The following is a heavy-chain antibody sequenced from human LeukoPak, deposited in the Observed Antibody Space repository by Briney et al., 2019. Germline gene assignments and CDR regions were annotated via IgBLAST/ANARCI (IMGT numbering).Heavy chain of an antibody. J-gene: IGHJ4*02. D-gene: IGHD5-24*01. CDR2: INPSGGST. CDR1: GYTFTSYY. Sequence: ASVKVSCKASGYTFTSYYMHWVRQAPGQGLEWMGIINPSGGSTSYAQKFQGRVTITADKSTSTAYMELSSLRSEDTAVYYCARDRGDGYYFDYWGQGTLVTVSS. CDR3: ARDRGDGYYFDY. V-gene: IGHV1-46*01.